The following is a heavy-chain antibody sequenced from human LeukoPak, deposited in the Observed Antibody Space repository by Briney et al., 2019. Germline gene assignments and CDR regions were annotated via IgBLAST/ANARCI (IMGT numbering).Heavy chain of an antibody. CDR1: QFTFSYFR. CDR2: IKEDGSEK. D-gene: IGHD6-13*01. J-gene: IGHJ3*02. Sequence: GGSLRLSCTASQFTFSYFRMNWVRQAPGKGLEWVANIKEDGSEKSYVDSVKGRFTISRDNAKNSLYLQMNGLRAEDTAVYYCARVGRAITAAGFGAFDIWGQGTMVTVSS. V-gene: IGHV3-7*03. CDR3: ARVGRAITAAGFGAFDI.